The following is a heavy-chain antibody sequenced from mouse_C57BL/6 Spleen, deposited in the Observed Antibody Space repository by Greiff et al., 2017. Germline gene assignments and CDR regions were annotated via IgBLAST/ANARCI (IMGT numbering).Heavy chain of an antibody. V-gene: IGHV1-69*01. Sequence: QVQLQQPGAELVMPGASVKLSCKASGYTFTSYWMHWVKQRPGQGLEWIGEIDPSDSYTNYNQKFKGKSTLTVDKSSSTAYMQLSSLTSEDSAVXYCASDSSGYGFAYWGQGTLVTVSA. CDR1: GYTFTSYW. CDR2: IDPSDSYT. D-gene: IGHD3-2*02. CDR3: ASDSSGYGFAY. J-gene: IGHJ3*01.